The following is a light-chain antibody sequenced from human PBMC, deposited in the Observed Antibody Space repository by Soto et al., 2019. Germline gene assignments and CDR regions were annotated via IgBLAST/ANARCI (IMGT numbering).Light chain of an antibody. J-gene: IGKJ4*01. V-gene: IGKV3-15*01. CDR1: QSISSN. CDR3: QQYNNWPLT. CDR2: AAS. Sequence: EVVMTQSPATLSVSPGDRATLSCRASQSISSNLARYQQKPGQAPRLLIYAASTGATGIPARFSGSGSGTEFTLTISSLQSEDFAVYYCQQYNNWPLTFGGGTKVDI.